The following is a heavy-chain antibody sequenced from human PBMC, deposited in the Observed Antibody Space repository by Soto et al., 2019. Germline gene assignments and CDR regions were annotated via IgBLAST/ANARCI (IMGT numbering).Heavy chain of an antibody. CDR3: AKEDNYYFYMDV. CDR2: ISGSGYIT. Sequence: GGSLRLSCAASGFTFSSYAMSWVRQAPGKGLEWVSAISGSGYITYYADSVKGRFTISKDNSKNSLYRQMNSLSAEDTAVYYCAKEDNYYFYMDVWGKGTTVTVSS. CDR1: GFTFSSYA. J-gene: IGHJ6*03. V-gene: IGHV3-23*01.